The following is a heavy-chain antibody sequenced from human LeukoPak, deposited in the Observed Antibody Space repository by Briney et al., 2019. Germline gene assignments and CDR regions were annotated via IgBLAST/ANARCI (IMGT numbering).Heavy chain of an antibody. CDR3: ARTSSNSWSYGMDV. V-gene: IGHV4-4*07. Sequence: SETLSLTCTVSDGSISSYYRSWIRQPAGKGLEWIGRIYPSGSTNYNPSLKSRVTMSVDTSKNQFSLKLSSVTAADTAVYYCARTSSNSWSYGMDVWGQGPTLTVSS. D-gene: IGHD6-13*01. J-gene: IGHJ6*01. CDR2: IYPSGST. CDR1: DGSISSYY.